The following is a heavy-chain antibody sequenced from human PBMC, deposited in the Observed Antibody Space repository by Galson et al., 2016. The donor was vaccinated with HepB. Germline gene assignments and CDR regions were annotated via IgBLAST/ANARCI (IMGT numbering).Heavy chain of an antibody. CDR2: ISFDGNNK. CDR3: AKDSRGYWAYYHYYYMDV. D-gene: IGHD5-18*01. CDR1: GFTFNSYG. V-gene: IGHV3-30*18. Sequence: SLRLSCAASGFTFNSYGMHRVRQAPGKGLEWLAFISFDGNNKDYADSVKGRFTISRDKSTKTLYLHMNSLRVEDTALYYCAKDSRGYWAYYHYYYMDVWGKGTTVTVSS. J-gene: IGHJ6*03.